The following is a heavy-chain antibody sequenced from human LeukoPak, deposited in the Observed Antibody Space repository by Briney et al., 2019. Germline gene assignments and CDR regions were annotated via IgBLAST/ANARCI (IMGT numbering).Heavy chain of an antibody. Sequence: SETLSLTCTVSGGSISSYYWSWIRQPPGKGPEWIGYIYTSGSTNYNPSLKSRVTISVDTSKNQFSLKLSSVTAADTAVYYCARLVNVVVPAYFDYWGQGTLVTVSS. CDR1: GGSISSYY. CDR2: IYTSGST. V-gene: IGHV4-4*09. CDR3: ARLVNVVVPAYFDY. J-gene: IGHJ4*02. D-gene: IGHD2-2*01.